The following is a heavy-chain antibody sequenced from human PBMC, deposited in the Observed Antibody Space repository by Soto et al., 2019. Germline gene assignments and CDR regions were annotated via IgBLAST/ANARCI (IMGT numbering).Heavy chain of an antibody. CDR1: GFVFSDFQ. V-gene: IGHV3-21*01. CDR2: ITGTSAFT. D-gene: IGHD3-16*01. CDR3: ARDNLAFQGAFDL. J-gene: IGHJ4*02. Sequence: GGSLRLSCAASGFVFSDFQFNWVRQAPGGGLEWLSSITGTSAFTEYAESIEGRFTISRDNPNKLLFLHMDNLRPEDTAVYYCARDNLAFQGAFDLWGQGTLVTISS.